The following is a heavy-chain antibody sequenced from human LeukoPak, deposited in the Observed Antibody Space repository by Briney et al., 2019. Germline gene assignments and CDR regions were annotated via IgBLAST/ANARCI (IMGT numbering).Heavy chain of an antibody. CDR1: GLTFSSYG. CDR3: AKMQGYFDY. J-gene: IGHJ4*02. CDR2: ITGGGTTT. Sequence: GGSLRLSCEASGLTFSSYGMSWVRQAPGKGPQWVSAITGGGTTTYYADSVKGRFTISRDNSKNMLYLRMSSLRAEDTAVYYCAKMQGYFDYWGQGTLVPVSS. V-gene: IGHV3-23*01.